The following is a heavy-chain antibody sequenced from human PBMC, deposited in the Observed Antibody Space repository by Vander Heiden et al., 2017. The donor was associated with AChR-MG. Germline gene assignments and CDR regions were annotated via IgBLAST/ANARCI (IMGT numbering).Heavy chain of an antibody. D-gene: IGHD3-3*01. CDR1: GFTFSSYA. J-gene: IGHJ4*02. CDR3: AKFAEPGLVIRDFDY. V-gene: IGHV3-23*01. Sequence: EVQLLESGGGLVQPGGSLRLSCAASGFTFSSYAMSWVRQAPGKGLGWVAAISGSGGSTYYADSGKGRFTISRDNAKNTLYLQMNRLRAEDTAVYYCAKFAEPGLVIRDFDYWGQGTLVTVSS. CDR2: ISGSGGST.